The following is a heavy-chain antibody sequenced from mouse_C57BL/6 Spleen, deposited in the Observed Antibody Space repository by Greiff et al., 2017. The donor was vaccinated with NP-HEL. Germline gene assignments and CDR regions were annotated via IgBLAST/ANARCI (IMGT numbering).Heavy chain of an antibody. J-gene: IGHJ4*01. V-gene: IGHV1-66*01. CDR3: ARDYFYAMDY. D-gene: IGHD1-1*02. CDR2: IYPGSGNT. Sequence: QVQLKESGPELVKPGASVKISCKASGYSFTSYYIHWVKQRPGQGLEWIGWIYPGSGNTKYNEKFKGKATLTADTSSSTAYMQLSSLTSEDSAVYYCARDYFYAMDYWGQGTSVTVSS. CDR1: GYSFTSYY.